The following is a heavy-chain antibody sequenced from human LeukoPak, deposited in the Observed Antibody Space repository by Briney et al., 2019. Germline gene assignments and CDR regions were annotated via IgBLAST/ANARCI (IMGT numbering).Heavy chain of an antibody. V-gene: IGHV5-10-1*01. CDR3: ATSSGNNPFDY. D-gene: IGHD1-14*01. CDR1: AYSFTTFC. CDR2: ITPSASYT. Sequence: PGEPLKISCKASAYSFTTFCISWVRQMPRKGLEWMGRITPSASYTNYSPSFRGHVTISADKSITTAYLQWSCLRASDTAMYYCATSSGNNPFDYWGQGTLVTVSS. J-gene: IGHJ4*02.